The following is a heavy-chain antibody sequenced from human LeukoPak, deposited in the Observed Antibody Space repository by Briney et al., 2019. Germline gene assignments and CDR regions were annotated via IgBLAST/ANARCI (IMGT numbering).Heavy chain of an antibody. CDR2: INPNSGGT. CDR1: GYTFTGYY. V-gene: IGHV1-2*06. Sequence: ASVKVSCKASGYTFTGYYMHWVRQAPGQGLEWMGRINPNSGGTNYAQKFQGRVTMTRDTSISTAYMELSRLRSDDTAVYYCARGIDGYNFIDYWGQGTLVTVSS. D-gene: IGHD5-24*01. CDR3: ARGIDGYNFIDY. J-gene: IGHJ4*02.